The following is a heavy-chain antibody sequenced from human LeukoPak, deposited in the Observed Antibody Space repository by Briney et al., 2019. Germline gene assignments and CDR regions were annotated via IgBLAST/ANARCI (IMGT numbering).Heavy chain of an antibody. CDR1: GYTLTELS. CDR3: ATDLGSKREYPPSGDY. D-gene: IGHD2-2*01. Sequence: ASVKVSCKVSGYTLTELSMHWVRQAPGKGLEWMGGFDPEDGETIYAQKFHGRVTMTEDTSTDTAYMELSSLRSEDTAVYYCATDLGSKREYPPSGDYWGQGTLVTVSS. J-gene: IGHJ4*02. V-gene: IGHV1-24*01. CDR2: FDPEDGET.